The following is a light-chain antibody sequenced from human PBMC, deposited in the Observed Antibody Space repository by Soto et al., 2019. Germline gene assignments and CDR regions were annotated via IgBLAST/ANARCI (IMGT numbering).Light chain of an antibody. J-gene: IGLJ3*02. V-gene: IGLV6-57*02. CDR1: SGSIASNY. CDR3: QSYDSSNHGV. Sequence: NFMLTQPHSVSESPGKTVTISCTGSSGSIASNYVQWYQQRPGSAPTTVIYEDNQRPSGVPDRFSGSIDSSSNSASLTISGLKTEDEADSYCQSYDSSNHGVFGGGTKLTVL. CDR2: EDN.